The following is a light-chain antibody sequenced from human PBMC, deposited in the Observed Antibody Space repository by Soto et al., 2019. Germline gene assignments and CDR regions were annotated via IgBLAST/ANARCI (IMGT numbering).Light chain of an antibody. J-gene: IGLJ2*01. CDR2: DSD. Sequence: QSVLTQPPSVSAAPGQKVTISCSGSSANIGSNYVSWYQHLPGSAPKLVIYDSDKRPSEIPDRFSGSKSGTSATLDITCLRTRDEAGYYCGAWECSLSVLLFGGGTKLTVL. V-gene: IGLV1-51*01. CDR3: GAWECSLSVLL. CDR1: SANIGSNY.